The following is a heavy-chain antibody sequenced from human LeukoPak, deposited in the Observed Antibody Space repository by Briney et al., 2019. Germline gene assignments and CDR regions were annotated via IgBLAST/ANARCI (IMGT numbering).Heavy chain of an antibody. CDR3: AKNNDYGGSYWYFDL. J-gene: IGHJ2*01. CDR1: GFTFSNYG. CDR2: ITSSGIT. Sequence: GGTLRLSCAASGFTFSNYGMNWVRQAPGKGLEWVSGITSSGITYYADSVKGRFTVSRDSSKNTLYLQMSSLRDEDTAVYYCAKNNDYGGSYWYFDLWGRGTLVTVSS. V-gene: IGHV3-23*01. D-gene: IGHD4-23*01.